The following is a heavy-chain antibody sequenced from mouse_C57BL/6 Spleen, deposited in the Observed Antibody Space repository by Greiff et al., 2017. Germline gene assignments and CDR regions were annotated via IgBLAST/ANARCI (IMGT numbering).Heavy chain of an antibody. CDR2: ISYDGSN. CDR1: GYSITSGYY. J-gene: IGHJ3*01. CDR3: AFYYDYEGFAY. D-gene: IGHD2-4*01. Sequence: EVKLVESGPGLVKPSQSLSLTCSVTGYSITSGYYWNWIRQFPGNKLEWMGYISYDGSNNYNPSLKNRISITRDTSKNQFFLKLNSVTTEDTATYYCAFYYDYEGFAYWGQGTLVTVSA. V-gene: IGHV3-6*01.